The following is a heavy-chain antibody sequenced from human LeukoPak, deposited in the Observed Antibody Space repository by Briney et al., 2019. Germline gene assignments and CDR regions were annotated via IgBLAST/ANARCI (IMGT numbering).Heavy chain of an antibody. V-gene: IGHV3-23*01. CDR1: GFTFSSYA. CDR3: ANGLTTVTNPSSHDAFDI. CDR2: ISGDGGST. J-gene: IGHJ3*02. Sequence: PPGGSLRLSCAASGFTFSSYAMSWVRQAPGKGLEWVSAISGDGGSTYYADSVKGRFTISRDNSKNTLYLQMNSLRAEATAVYYCANGLTTVTNPSSHDAFDIWGQGTMVTVSS. D-gene: IGHD4-17*01.